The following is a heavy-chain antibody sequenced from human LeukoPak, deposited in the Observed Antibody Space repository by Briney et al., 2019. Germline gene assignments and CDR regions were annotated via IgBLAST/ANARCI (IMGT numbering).Heavy chain of an antibody. J-gene: IGHJ4*02. D-gene: IGHD6-19*01. Sequence: SETLSLTCTVSGGSISSYYWNWIRQSAGKGLEWIGRIYTSGSTNYNPSLKSRVTMSVDTSKNQISLKLSFMTAADTAVYYCARDPSYSSGWYVYWGQGTLVTVSS. V-gene: IGHV4-4*07. CDR2: IYTSGST. CDR3: ARDPSYSSGWYVY. CDR1: GGSISSYY.